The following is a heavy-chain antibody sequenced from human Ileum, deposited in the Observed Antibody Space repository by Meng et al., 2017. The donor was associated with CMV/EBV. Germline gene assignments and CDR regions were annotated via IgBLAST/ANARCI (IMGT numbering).Heavy chain of an antibody. Sequence: ASVMVSCKTSGDTFTTYGISWVRQAPGHGLEWLAWISTYSGKTSYAQHLQGRVTLTTDISTSTAYMELRNLRPGGTAVYYCARDLSRWDWNDFPLDYWGQGTLVTVSS. CDR3: ARDLSRWDWNDFPLDY. CDR2: ISTYSGKT. V-gene: IGHV1-18*01. D-gene: IGHD1-1*01. J-gene: IGHJ4*02. CDR1: GDTFTTYG.